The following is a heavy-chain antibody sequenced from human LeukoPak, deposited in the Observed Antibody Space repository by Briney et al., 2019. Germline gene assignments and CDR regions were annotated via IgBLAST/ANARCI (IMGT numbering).Heavy chain of an antibody. CDR3: ARGPSRWLRLYYYYYMDV. V-gene: IGHV4-39*07. Sequence: SETLSLTCTVSGGSISSSSYYWGWIRQPPGKGLEWIGSIYYSGSTYYNPSLKSRVTISVDTSKNQFSLKLSSVTAADTAVYYCARGPSRWLRLYYYYYMDVWGKGTTVTVSS. CDR2: IYYSGST. D-gene: IGHD5-12*01. CDR1: GGSISSSSYY. J-gene: IGHJ6*03.